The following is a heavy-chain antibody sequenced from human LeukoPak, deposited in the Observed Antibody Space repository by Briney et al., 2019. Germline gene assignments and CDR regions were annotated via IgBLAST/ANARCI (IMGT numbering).Heavy chain of an antibody. V-gene: IGHV3-30*19. D-gene: IGHD3-3*01. J-gene: IGHJ4*02. CDR3: ARDLELSAVYYFDS. Sequence: GGSLRLSCAVSGFSVSGYWMTWVRQAPGKGLEWVALISSGSEKYYADSVKGRFTISRDNSKNMLYLQMNSLRADDTAVYYCARDLELSAVYYFDSWGQGTLVIVSS. CDR1: GFSVSGYW. CDR2: ISSGSEK.